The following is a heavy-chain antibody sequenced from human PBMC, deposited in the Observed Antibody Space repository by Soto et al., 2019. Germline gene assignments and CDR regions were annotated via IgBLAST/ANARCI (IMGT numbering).Heavy chain of an antibody. CDR3: ARDPQLERRREFDY. V-gene: IGHV1-18*01. CDR2: ISVYNGNT. Sequence: ASVKVSCKASGYTFSTYGISWVRQAPGQGLEWMGWISVYNGNTNYAQSLQGRVTMTTDTSTSTAYMELRSLRSDDTAAYYCARDPQLERRREFDYWGQGTLVTVSS. D-gene: IGHD1-1*01. CDR1: GYTFSTYG. J-gene: IGHJ4*02.